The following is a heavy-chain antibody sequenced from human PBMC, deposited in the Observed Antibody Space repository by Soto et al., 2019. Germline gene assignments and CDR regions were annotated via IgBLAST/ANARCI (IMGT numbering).Heavy chain of an antibody. D-gene: IGHD2-2*01. V-gene: IGHV4-61*01. CDR1: GGSVISGTYY. Sequence: PLEILSLTCTVSGGSVISGTYYWSWIRQPPGKGLEWIGYIYYSGSTTYNPSLKSRVTISADTSKNQFSLKLSSVTAADTAVYFCARVPGPWGQGTLVTVSS. J-gene: IGHJ5*02. CDR3: ARVPGP. CDR2: IYYSGST.